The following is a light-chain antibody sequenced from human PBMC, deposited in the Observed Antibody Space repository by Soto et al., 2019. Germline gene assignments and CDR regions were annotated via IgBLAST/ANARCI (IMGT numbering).Light chain of an antibody. CDR2: DAS. J-gene: IGKJ1*01. CDR1: QSVSSY. V-gene: IGKV3-11*01. CDR3: QQRSNWT. Sequence: EIVMTQSAAALSVSPGERATLSCRASQSVSSYLAWYQQKPGQAPRLLIYDASNRATGIPARFSGSGSGTDFTLTISSREPEDCAVYYCQQRSNWTFGQGTKVDI.